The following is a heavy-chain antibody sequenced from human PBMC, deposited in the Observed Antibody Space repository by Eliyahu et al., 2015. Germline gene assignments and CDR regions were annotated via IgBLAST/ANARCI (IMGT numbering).Heavy chain of an antibody. D-gene: IGHD2-2*01. CDR3: ARDPHALDY. CDR1: GFSISSYS. J-gene: IGHJ4*02. V-gene: IGHV3-48*01. Sequence: EVQLVESGGGLVQPGGSLRLSCAASGFSISSYSMNWVRQAPGKGLGWVSYISSSGFIYYADSVKGRFTISRDNAKNSLYLQMNSLRAEDTAVYYCARDPHALDYWGQGTLVTVSS. CDR2: ISSSGFI.